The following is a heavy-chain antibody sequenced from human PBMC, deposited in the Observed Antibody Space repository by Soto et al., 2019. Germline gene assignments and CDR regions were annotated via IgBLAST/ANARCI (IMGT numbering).Heavy chain of an antibody. V-gene: IGHV4-34*01. D-gene: IGHD2-15*01. J-gene: IGHJ4*02. Sequence: QVQLQQWGAGLLKPSETLSLTCAVYGGSFSGYYWSRIRQPPGKGLEWIGEINHSGSTNYNPSLKSRVTISVDTSKNQFSLKLSSVTAADTAVYYCARAAVIDIVVVVAERAFDYWGQGTLVTVSS. CDR3: ARAAVIDIVVVVAERAFDY. CDR2: INHSGST. CDR1: GGSFSGYY.